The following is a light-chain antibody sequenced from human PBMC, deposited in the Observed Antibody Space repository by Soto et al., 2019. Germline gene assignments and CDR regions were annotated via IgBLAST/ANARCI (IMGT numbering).Light chain of an antibody. J-gene: IGKJ2*01. CDR2: GAS. CDR3: QQYNDWPPYT. V-gene: IGKV3-15*01. Sequence: EVLMTQSQGTLSVSPGERVTVSCRASQSIGSNLAWYQQKPGQAPRLLIYGASTRVIGVPDRFSGGRSGTEFTLTISILQSEDIAVYFCQQYNDWPPYTFGQGTKLEIK. CDR1: QSIGSN.